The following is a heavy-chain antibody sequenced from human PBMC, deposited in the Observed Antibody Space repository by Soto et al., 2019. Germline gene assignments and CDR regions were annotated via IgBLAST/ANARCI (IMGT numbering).Heavy chain of an antibody. CDR1: GFTFGSFD. V-gene: IGHV3-48*03. D-gene: IGHD3-3*01. CDR3: ARSFWSEYPYDY. CDR2: ISSSGSLI. Sequence: PGGSLRLSCGASGFTFGSFDMNWVRQAPGKGLEWLSYISSSGSLIYYADSVKGRFTVSRDNAENSLFLQMNSLRAEDTATYYCARSFWSEYPYDYWGQGTLVTVSS. J-gene: IGHJ4*02.